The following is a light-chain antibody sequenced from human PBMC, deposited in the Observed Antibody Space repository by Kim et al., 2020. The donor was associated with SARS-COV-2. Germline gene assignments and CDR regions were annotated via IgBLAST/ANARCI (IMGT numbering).Light chain of an antibody. Sequence: EIVLTQSPDFQSVTPKEKDTITCRANQSIGSNLHWYQQKPDQSPKLLSMYASQSISGAPSRFSGSGSGTDFTLTINSLEAENATTYYCHQSSSLPNTFGQETKLEI. J-gene: IGKJ2*01. CDR1: QSIGSN. CDR3: HQSSSLPNT. V-gene: IGKV6-21*02. CDR2: YAS.